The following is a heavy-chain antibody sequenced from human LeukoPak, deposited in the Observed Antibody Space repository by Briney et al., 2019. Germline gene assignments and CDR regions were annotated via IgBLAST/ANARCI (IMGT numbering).Heavy chain of an antibody. Sequence: KPGASVKVSCKASGYTFTGYYMHWVRQAPGQGLEWMGWINPNSGGTNYAQKFQDRVTLTRDTSISTAYMALNRLMFDDTAIYFCARRGSMSDVFYQYYYMDVWGEGTAVTVSS. CDR3: ARRGSMSDVFYQYYYMDV. J-gene: IGHJ6*03. D-gene: IGHD2-21*01. V-gene: IGHV1-2*02. CDR1: GYTFTGYY. CDR2: INPNSGGT.